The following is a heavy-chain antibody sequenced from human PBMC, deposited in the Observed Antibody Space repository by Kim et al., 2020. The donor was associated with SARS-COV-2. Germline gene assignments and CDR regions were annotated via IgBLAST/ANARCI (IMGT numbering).Heavy chain of an antibody. CDR3: ARDRKGSSSLEEWGNFDY. Sequence: GGSLRLSCAASGFTFSSYSMNWVRQAPGKGLELVSSISSSSSYIYYADSVKGRFTISRDNAKNSLYLQMNSLRAEDTAVYYCARDRKGSSSLEEWGNFDYWGQGTLVTVSS. J-gene: IGHJ4*02. CDR1: GFTFSSYS. CDR2: ISSSSSYI. D-gene: IGHD6-6*01. V-gene: IGHV3-21*01.